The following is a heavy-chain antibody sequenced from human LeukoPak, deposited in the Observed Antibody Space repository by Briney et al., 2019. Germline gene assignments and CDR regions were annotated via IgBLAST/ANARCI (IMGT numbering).Heavy chain of an antibody. CDR3: AKRALYSSGPKYFDY. J-gene: IGHJ4*02. Sequence: PGGSLRLSRAASGFTFSSYSMRWVRQAPGKGLEWVSAISGSGGTTYYADSVKGRFTISRDNSKNTLYLQMNSLRAEDTALYYCAKRALYSSGPKYFDYWGQGTLVTVSS. CDR2: ISGSGGTT. D-gene: IGHD6-19*01. V-gene: IGHV3-23*01. CDR1: GFTFSSYS.